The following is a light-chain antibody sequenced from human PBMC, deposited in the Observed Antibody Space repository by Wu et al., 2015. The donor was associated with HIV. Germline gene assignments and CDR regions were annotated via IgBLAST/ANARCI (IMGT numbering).Light chain of an antibody. CDR2: DAF. CDR1: QSVASF. V-gene: IGKV3-11*01. J-gene: IGKJ2*01. Sequence: EIVMTQAPATLSVSPGERATLSCRASQSVASFLAWYQQKPGQAPRLLIYDAFNRATGIPARFSGSGSGTDFTLTISSLEPEDFAVYYCQQRRYWPLYTFGQGTKLEIK. CDR3: QQRRYWPLYT.